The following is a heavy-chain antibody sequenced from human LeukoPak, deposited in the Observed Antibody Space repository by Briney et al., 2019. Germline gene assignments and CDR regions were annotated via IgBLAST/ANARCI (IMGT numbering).Heavy chain of an antibody. CDR1: GYTFTSYG. D-gene: IGHD5-18*01. J-gene: IGHJ6*03. CDR2: ISAYNGNT. V-gene: IGHV1-18*01. Sequence: ASMKVSCKASGYTFTSYGISWVRQAPGQGLEWMGWISAYNGNTNYAQKLQGRVTMTTDTSTSTAYMELRSLRSDDTAVYYCARVVGTAMVRYYYYYMDVWGKGTTVTVSS. CDR3: ARVVGTAMVRYYYYYMDV.